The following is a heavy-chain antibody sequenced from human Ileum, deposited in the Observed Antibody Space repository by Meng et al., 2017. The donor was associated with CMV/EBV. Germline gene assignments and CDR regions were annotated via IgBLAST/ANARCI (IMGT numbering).Heavy chain of an antibody. CDR2: INGNGETT. V-gene: IGHV3-48*01. J-gene: IGHJ3*01. CDR3: ARDRSFDL. CDR1: GFVFRGYS. Sequence: GESLKISCVGSGFVFRGYSLNWVRQAPGKGPEWVSYINGNGETTYYADSVRGRFMTSRDNDKDSVYLQMNSLGAEDTAVYYCARDRSFDLWGQGTRVTVSS.